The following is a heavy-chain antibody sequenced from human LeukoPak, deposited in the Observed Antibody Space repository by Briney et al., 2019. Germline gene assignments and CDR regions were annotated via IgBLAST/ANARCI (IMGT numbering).Heavy chain of an antibody. V-gene: IGHV3-53*01. CDR3: ARRNYYDSSGHFDY. D-gene: IGHD3-22*01. Sequence: GGSLRPSCAASGFTVSSNYMSWVRQAPGKGLEWVSVIYSGGSTYYADSVKGRFTISRDNSKNTLYLQMNSLRAEDTAVYYCARRNYYDSSGHFDYWGQGTLVTVSS. CDR2: IYSGGST. CDR1: GFTVSSNY. J-gene: IGHJ4*02.